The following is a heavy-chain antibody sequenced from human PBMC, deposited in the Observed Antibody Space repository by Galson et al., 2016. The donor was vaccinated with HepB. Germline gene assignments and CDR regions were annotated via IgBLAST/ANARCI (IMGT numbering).Heavy chain of an antibody. CDR2: IYWDDDK. Sequence: PALVKPTQTLTLTCTYSGFSLNAGGVSVGWVRQPSGGALEWLALIYWDDDKRLSPSLKSRLTISKRTSKNEVVLTLSNMDPVDTGTYYCGHRDGWEVRGFGVWGPGTFVTVSS. CDR3: GHRDGWEVRGFGV. V-gene: IGHV2-5*02. CDR1: GFSLNAGGVS. J-gene: IGHJ3*01. D-gene: IGHD1-26*01.